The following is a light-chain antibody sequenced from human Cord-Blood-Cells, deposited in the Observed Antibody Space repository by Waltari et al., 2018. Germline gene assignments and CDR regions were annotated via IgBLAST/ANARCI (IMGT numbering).Light chain of an antibody. CDR2: AAF. J-gene: IGKJ3*01. V-gene: IGKV1-27*01. Sequence: DIQMTQCPSYLSAYVGARVPITCQESQGISNYLAWYQQKPGKVPKLLIYAAFTLQAGVPSRFSGSGSETDFTLTISSLQPEDVATYYCQKYNSAPFTFGPGTKVDIK. CDR3: QKYNSAPFT. CDR1: QGISNY.